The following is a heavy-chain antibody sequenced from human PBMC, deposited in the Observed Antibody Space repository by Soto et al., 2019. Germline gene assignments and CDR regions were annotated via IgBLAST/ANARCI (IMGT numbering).Heavy chain of an antibody. D-gene: IGHD1-1*01. Sequence: QEQLVQSGAEVKKPGASVKVSCKASGYAFTLYSIHWVRQAPGQGLEWMGMINPTGGSTSYSPKFQGRVTMTTDTPTPTVHMELSSLKSEDTAVFYCARSTGAYAFYIWGQGTMVTVSS. CDR1: GYAFTLYS. V-gene: IGHV1-46*01. CDR2: INPTGGST. CDR3: ARSTGAYAFYI. J-gene: IGHJ3*02.